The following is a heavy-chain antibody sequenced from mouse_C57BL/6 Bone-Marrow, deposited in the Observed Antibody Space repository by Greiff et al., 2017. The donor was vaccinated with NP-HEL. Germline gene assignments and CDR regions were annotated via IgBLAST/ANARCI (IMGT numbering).Heavy chain of an antibody. V-gene: IGHV1-81*01. CDR3: ALLRVYYFDY. CDR2: IYPRSGNT. Sequence: VKLLESGAELARPGASVKLSCKASGYTFTSYGISWVKQRTGQGLEWIGEIYPRSGNTYYNEKFKGKATLTADKSSSTAYMELRSLTSEDSAVYFCALLRVYYFDYWGQGTTLTVSS. J-gene: IGHJ2*01. D-gene: IGHD1-1*01. CDR1: GYTFTSYG.